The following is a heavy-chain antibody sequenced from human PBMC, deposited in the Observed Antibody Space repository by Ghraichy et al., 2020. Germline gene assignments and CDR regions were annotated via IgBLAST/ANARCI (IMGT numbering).Heavy chain of an antibody. CDR3: ARVDSLCSGGSCYSENYYYGMDV. CDR1: GGSISSYY. V-gene: IGHV4-59*01. Sequence: GSLRLSCTVSGGSISSYYWSWIRQPPGKGLEWIGYIYYSGSTNYNPSLKSRVTISVDTSKNQFSLKLSSVTAADTAVYYCARVDSLCSGGSCYSENYYYGMDVWGQGTTVTVSS. J-gene: IGHJ6*02. CDR2: IYYSGST. D-gene: IGHD2-15*01.